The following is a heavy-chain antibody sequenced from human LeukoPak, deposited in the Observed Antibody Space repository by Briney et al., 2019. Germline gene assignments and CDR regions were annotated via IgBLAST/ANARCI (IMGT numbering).Heavy chain of an antibody. CDR2: IRSKAYGGTT. CDR3: TNTDYYGSGSDLDY. V-gene: IGHV3-49*04. J-gene: IGHJ4*02. D-gene: IGHD3-10*01. Sequence: GGSLRLSCTASGFTFGNYAMSWVRQAPGKGLEWVGFIRSKAYGGTTEYAASVKGRFTISRDDSKSIAYLQMNSLKTEDTAVYYCTNTDYYGSGSDLDYWGQGTLVTVSS. CDR1: GFTFGNYA.